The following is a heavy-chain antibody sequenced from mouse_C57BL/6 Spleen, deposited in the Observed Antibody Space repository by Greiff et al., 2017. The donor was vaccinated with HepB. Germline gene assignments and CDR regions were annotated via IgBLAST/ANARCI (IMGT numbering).Heavy chain of an antibody. CDR1: GYAFSSYW. V-gene: IGHV1-80*01. Sequence: VQLQQSGAELVKPGASVKISCKASGYAFSSYWMNWVKQRPGKGLEWIGQIYPGDGDTNYNGKFKGKATLTADKSSSTAYMQLSSLTSEDSAVYFCARRSITTVVAQYFDVWGTGTTVTVSS. J-gene: IGHJ1*03. CDR2: IYPGDGDT. D-gene: IGHD1-1*01. CDR3: ARRSITTVVAQYFDV.